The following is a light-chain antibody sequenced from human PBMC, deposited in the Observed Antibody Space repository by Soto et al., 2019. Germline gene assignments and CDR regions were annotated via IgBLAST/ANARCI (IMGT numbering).Light chain of an antibody. J-gene: IGLJ1*01. Sequence: QSVLTQPPSVSGAPGQRVTISCTGSSSNIGGAYDVHWYQQLPGIAPKLLIYANNYRPSGVPDRFSGSKSGTSASLAITGLQAEDEADYYCQSYDSSLNGYVFGTGTKVTAL. CDR3: QSYDSSLNGYV. V-gene: IGLV1-40*01. CDR1: SSNIGGAYD. CDR2: ANN.